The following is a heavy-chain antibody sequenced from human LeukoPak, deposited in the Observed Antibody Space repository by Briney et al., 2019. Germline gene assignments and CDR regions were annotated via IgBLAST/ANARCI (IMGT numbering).Heavy chain of an antibody. Sequence: ASVKVSCKASGYTFTSYGISWVRQAPGQGLEWMGWISAYNGNTNYAQKLQGRVTMTTDTSTSTAYMELRSLRSDDTAVYYCARADIGIKYSSGRYVGWFDPWGQGTLVTVSS. CDR2: ISAYNGNT. D-gene: IGHD6-19*01. J-gene: IGHJ5*02. CDR1: GYTFTSYG. CDR3: ARADIGIKYSSGRYVGWFDP. V-gene: IGHV1-18*01.